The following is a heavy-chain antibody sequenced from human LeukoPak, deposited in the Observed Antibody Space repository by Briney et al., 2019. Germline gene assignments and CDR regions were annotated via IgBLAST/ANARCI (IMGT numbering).Heavy chain of an antibody. D-gene: IGHD6-19*01. V-gene: IGHV4-59*01. Sequence: SETLSLTCTVSGGSISSYYWSWIRQPPGKGLEWIGYIYYSGSTNYNPSLKSRVTISVDTSKNQFSLKLSSVTAADTAVYYCARTGGSSGWYFQHGMDVWGQGTTVTVPS. CDR2: IYYSGST. CDR1: GGSISSYY. J-gene: IGHJ6*02. CDR3: ARTGGSSGWYFQHGMDV.